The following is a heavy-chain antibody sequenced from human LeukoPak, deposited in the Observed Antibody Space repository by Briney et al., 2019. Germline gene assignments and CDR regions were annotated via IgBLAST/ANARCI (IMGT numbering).Heavy chain of an antibody. D-gene: IGHD6-19*01. V-gene: IGHV3-15*01. Sequence: GGSLRLSCAASGFTFSNAWMSWVRQAPGKGLEWVGRIKSKTDGGTTDYAAPVKGRFTISRDDSKNTLYLQMNSLKTEDTAVYYCAKPSSGWYLNWFDPWGQGTLVTVSS. CDR1: GFTFSNAW. CDR3: AKPSSGWYLNWFDP. CDR2: IKSKTDGGTT. J-gene: IGHJ5*02.